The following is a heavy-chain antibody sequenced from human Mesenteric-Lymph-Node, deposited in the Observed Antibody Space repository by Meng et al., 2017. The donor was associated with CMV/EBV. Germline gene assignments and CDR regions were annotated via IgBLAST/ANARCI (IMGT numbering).Heavy chain of an antibody. CDR2: IYYSGST. Sequence: SETLSLTCTVSGGSISSSSYYWGWIRQPPGKGLEWIGSIYYSGSTYYNPSLKSRVTISVDTSKNQFSLKLSSVTAADTAVYYCARDLACRSTSCPIYYYYGMDVWGQGTTVTVSS. V-gene: IGHV4-39*07. J-gene: IGHJ6*02. CDR3: ARDLACRSTSCPIYYYYGMDV. D-gene: IGHD2-2*01. CDR1: GGSISSSSYY.